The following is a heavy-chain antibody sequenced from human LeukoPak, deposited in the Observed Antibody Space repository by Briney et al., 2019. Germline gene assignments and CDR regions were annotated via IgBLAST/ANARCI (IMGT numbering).Heavy chain of an antibody. V-gene: IGHV1-8*01. D-gene: IGHD5-18*01. CDR2: TSPNTGYI. CDR3: ARPLDTAMTYYGMDV. Sequence: ASVKVSCKTSGYTFTSYDMNWVRQAAGQGLEWMGWTSPNTGYIYYARKFQGRMTMATNTATRTVYMELSSLRSEDTAVCYCARPLDTAMTYYGMDVWGQGTTVTVSS. J-gene: IGHJ6*02. CDR1: GYTFTSYD.